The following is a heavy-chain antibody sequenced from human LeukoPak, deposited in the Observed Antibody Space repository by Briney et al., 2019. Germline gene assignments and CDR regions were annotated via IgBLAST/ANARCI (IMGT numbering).Heavy chain of an antibody. CDR3: AKDISYRMADYFDY. CDR2: ISGGGGST. D-gene: IGHD5-24*01. Sequence: PGGSLRLSCAASGFTFDDYAMHWVRQAPGKGLEWVSLISGGGGSTYYADSVRGRFTISRDNSKNSLYLQMNSLRTEDTALYYCAKDISYRMADYFDYWGQGTLVTVSS. J-gene: IGHJ4*02. CDR1: GFTFDDYA. V-gene: IGHV3-43*02.